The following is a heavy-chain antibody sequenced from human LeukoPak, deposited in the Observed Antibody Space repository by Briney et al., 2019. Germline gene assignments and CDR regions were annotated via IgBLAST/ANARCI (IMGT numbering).Heavy chain of an antibody. CDR3: AREAPSRDGYNRVFDP. J-gene: IGHJ5*02. Sequence: ASVKVSCKASGYTITGYYMHWVRQAPGQGLEWMGWINPNSGGTNYAQKFQGRVTMTRDTSISTAYMELSRLRSDDTAVYYCAREAPSRDGYNRVFDPWGQGTLATVSS. D-gene: IGHD5-24*01. CDR2: INPNSGGT. CDR1: GYTITGYY. V-gene: IGHV1-2*02.